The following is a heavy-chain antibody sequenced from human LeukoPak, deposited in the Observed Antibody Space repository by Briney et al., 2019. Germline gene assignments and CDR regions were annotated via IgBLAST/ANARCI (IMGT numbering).Heavy chain of an antibody. CDR3: AKDGTSYYYIYY. V-gene: IGHV3-30*02. Sequence: QTGGSLRLSCAASGFAFNNYGMHWVRQAPGKGLEWLAFIRYDGSNTYCADSVKGRFTVSRDDSKNTLYLQMNSLRGDDTAVYYCAKDGTSYYYIYYWGQGTLVTVSS. CDR1: GFAFNNYG. CDR2: IRYDGSNT. D-gene: IGHD2/OR15-2a*01. J-gene: IGHJ4*02.